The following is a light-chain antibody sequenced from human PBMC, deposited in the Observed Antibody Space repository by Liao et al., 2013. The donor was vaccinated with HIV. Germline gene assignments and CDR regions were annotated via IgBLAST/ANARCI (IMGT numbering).Light chain of an antibody. CDR3: QAWDSSTYVV. CDR2: QDS. V-gene: IGLV3-1*01. J-gene: IGLJ2*01. Sequence: SYELTQPPSVSVSPGQTASITCSGDNLGDKYVSWYQRKPGQSPVLVLYQDSKRPSGIPERFSGSNSGNTAALTISGTQAVDEADYYCQAWDSSTYVVFGGGTKLTVL. CDR1: NLGDKY.